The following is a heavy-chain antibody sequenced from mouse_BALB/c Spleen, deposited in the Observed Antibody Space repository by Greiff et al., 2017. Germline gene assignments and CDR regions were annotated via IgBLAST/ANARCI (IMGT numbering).Heavy chain of an antibody. J-gene: IGHJ4*01. CDR2: INPSTGYT. D-gene: IGHD2-14*01. Sequence: QVQLQQSGAELAKPGASVKMSCKASGYTFTSYWMHWVNQRPGQGLEWIGYINPSTGYTEYNQKFKDKATLTADKSSSTAYMQLSSLTSEDSAVYYCARPYRYLYYAMDYWGQGTSVTVSS. CDR3: ARPYRYLYYAMDY. V-gene: IGHV1-7*01. CDR1: GYTFTSYW.